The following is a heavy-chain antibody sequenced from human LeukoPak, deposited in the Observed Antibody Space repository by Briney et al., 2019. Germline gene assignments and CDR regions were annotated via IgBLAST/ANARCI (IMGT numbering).Heavy chain of an antibody. CDR2: INTNNGDT. Sequence: ASVKVSCKASGYTFTSFGISWVRQAPGQGLEWMTWINTNNGDTEYAQKFQGRVTMTTDTSTSTAYMELRSLRSDDTAVYYCAREYCESSRYYNPDYWGQGTLVTVSS. CDR3: AREYCESSRYYNPDY. V-gene: IGHV1-18*04. J-gene: IGHJ4*02. CDR1: GYTFTSFG. D-gene: IGHD2-2*02.